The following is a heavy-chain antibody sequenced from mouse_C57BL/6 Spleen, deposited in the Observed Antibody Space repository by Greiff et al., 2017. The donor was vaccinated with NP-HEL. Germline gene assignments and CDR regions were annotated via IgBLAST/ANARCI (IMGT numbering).Heavy chain of an antibody. J-gene: IGHJ3*01. CDR3: ARNPNWAWFAY. CDR2: INPNNGGT. V-gene: IGHV1-26*01. Sequence: EVQLQQSGPELVKPGASVKISCKASGYTFTDYYMNWVKQSHGKSLEWIGDINPNNGGTSYNQKFKGKATLTVDKSSSTAYMELRSLTSEDSAVYYCARNPNWAWFAYWGQGTLVTVSA. CDR1: GYTFTDYY. D-gene: IGHD4-1*01.